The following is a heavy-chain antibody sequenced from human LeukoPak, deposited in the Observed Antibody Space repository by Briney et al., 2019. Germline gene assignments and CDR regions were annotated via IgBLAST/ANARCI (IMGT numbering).Heavy chain of an antibody. D-gene: IGHD5-18*01. Sequence: SETLSLTCAVYGGSFGGYYWSWIRQPPGKGLEWIGEINHSGSTNYNPSLKSRVTISVDTSKNQFSLKLSSVTAADTAVYYCASFPQRWLPPAHWGQGTLVTVSS. J-gene: IGHJ4*02. CDR3: ASFPQRWLPPAH. V-gene: IGHV4-34*01. CDR1: GGSFGGYY. CDR2: INHSGST.